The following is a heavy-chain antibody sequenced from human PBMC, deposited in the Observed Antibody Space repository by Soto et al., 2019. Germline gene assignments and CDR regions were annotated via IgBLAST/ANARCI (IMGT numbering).Heavy chain of an antibody. D-gene: IGHD3-9*01. J-gene: IGHJ4*02. CDR2: IYYSGST. CDR1: GGSISSGGYY. Sequence: SETLSLTCTVSGGSISSGGYYWSWIRQHPGKGLEWIGYIYYSGSTYYNPSLKSRVTISVDTSKNQFSLKLSSVTAADTAVYYCARAPLLRYFDLWYFDYWGQGTLVTVSS. V-gene: IGHV4-31*03. CDR3: ARAPLLRYFDLWYFDY.